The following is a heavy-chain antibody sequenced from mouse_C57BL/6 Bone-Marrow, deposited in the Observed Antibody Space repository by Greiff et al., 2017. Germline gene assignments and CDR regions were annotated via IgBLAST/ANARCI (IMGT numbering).Heavy chain of an antibody. Sequence: QQSGPVLVKPGASVKMSCKASGYTFTDYYMNWVKQSHGKSLEWIGVINPYNGGTSYNQKFKGKATLTVDKSSSTAYMELNSLTSEDSAVYYCALYYYGSSYFDYWGQGTTLTVSS. CDR3: ALYYYGSSYFDY. J-gene: IGHJ2*01. CDR1: GYTFTDYY. D-gene: IGHD1-1*01. V-gene: IGHV1-19*01. CDR2: INPYNGGT.